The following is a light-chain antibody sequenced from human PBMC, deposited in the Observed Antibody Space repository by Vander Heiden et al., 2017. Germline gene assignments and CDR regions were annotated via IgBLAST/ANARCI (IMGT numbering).Light chain of an antibody. CDR2: KVS. J-gene: IGKJ4*01. V-gene: IGKV2-30*01. Sequence: DVVMTQPPPSLAVTPGQPASMSRMSNHSLAFRDGDTYLNLFQQRPGQSPRGLIYKVSNRDSGVPDRFSSSGSGTDFTLKIRRVEAEDVGVCYCMQGTYWPLTFGGGTKVEIE. CDR3: MQGTYWPLT. CDR1: HSLAFRDGDTY.